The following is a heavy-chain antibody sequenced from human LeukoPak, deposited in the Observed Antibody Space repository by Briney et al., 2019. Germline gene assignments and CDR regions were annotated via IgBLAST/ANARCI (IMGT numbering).Heavy chain of an antibody. J-gene: IGHJ4*02. CDR2: IYHSGST. CDR3: ARESGVRVGATTIDY. CDR1: GGSISSGGYY. Sequence: PSQTLSLTCTVSGGSISSGGYYWSWIRQPPGKGLEWIGYIYHSGSTYYNPSLKSRVTISVDRSKNQFSLKLSSVTAADTAVYYCARESGVRVGATTIDYWGQGTLVTVSS. D-gene: IGHD1-26*01. V-gene: IGHV4-30-2*01.